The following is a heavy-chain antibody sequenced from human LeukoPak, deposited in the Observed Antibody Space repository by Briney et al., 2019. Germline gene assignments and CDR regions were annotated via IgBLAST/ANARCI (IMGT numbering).Heavy chain of an antibody. D-gene: IGHD3-22*01. J-gene: IGHJ1*01. Sequence: ASVKVSCKASGYIFTGYYMHWVRQAPGQGLEWMGWINPNSGDTNYAQKFQGRVTMTRDTSISTVYMELSRLRSDDTAVFYCARGYYDSSDFEYLQHWGQGTLVTVSS. V-gene: IGHV1-2*02. CDR3: ARGYYDSSDFEYLQH. CDR1: GYIFTGYY. CDR2: INPNSGDT.